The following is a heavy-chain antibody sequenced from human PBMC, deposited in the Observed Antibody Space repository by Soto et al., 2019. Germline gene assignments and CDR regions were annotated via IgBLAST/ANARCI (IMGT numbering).Heavy chain of an antibody. CDR1: GFTFSSYW. Sequence: GGSLRLSCAASGFTFSSYWMSWVRQAPGKGLEWVANIKQDGSEKYYVDSVKGRFTISRDNAKNSLYLQMNSLRAEGTAVYYCAAPDSSGYYPYYFDYWGQGTLVTVS. CDR3: AAPDSSGYYPYYFDY. D-gene: IGHD3-22*01. V-gene: IGHV3-7*05. J-gene: IGHJ4*02. CDR2: IKQDGSEK.